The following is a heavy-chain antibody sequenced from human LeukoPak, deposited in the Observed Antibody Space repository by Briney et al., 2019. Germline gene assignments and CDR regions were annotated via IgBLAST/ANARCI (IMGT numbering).Heavy chain of an antibody. CDR2: IYTSGST. V-gene: IGHV4-4*07. CDR1: GGSISSYY. D-gene: IGHD6-19*01. CDR3: ARDDVRIAVAGTLEAFDI. J-gene: IGHJ3*02. Sequence: SETLSLTCTVSGGSISSYYWSWIRQPAGKGLEWIGRIYTSGSTNYNPSLKSRVTMSVDTSKNQFSLKLSSVTAADTAVYYCARDDVRIAVAGTLEAFDIWSQGTMVTVSS.